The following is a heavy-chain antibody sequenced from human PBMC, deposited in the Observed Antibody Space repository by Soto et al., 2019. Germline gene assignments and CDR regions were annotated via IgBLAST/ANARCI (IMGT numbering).Heavy chain of an antibody. Sequence: QVQLVQSGAEVKKPGSSVKVSCKASGGTFSSYAISWVRQAPGQGLEWMGGIIPIFGTANYAQKVQGRVTITADESTSTAYMELSSLRSEDTAVYYCARLYCGGDCYSGYYYYYYGMDVWGQGTTVTVSS. CDR2: IIPIFGTA. CDR1: GGTFSSYA. CDR3: ARLYCGGDCYSGYYYYYYGMDV. D-gene: IGHD2-21*02. J-gene: IGHJ6*02. V-gene: IGHV1-69*01.